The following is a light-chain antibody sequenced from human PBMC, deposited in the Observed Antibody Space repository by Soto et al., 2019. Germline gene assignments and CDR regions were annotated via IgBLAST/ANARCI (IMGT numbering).Light chain of an antibody. CDR1: QSVSGDY. CDR2: DAS. V-gene: IGKV3-20*01. CDR3: QQYGTSAPIT. Sequence: EIVLTQSPGTLSLSPGERATLSCRASQSVSGDYLAWYQQKPGQAPSLLIYDASSRATGIPDRFSGSGSGTDFTLTISRLEPEDFGMYYCQQYGTSAPITFGQGTRVEIE. J-gene: IGKJ5*01.